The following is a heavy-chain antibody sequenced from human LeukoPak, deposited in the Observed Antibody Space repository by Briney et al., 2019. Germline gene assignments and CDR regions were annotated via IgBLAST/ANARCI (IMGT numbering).Heavy chain of an antibody. CDR2: IRYDGSNK. Sequence: GGSLRLSCAASGFTFSSYGMHWVRQAPGKGLEWVAFIRYDGSNKYYADSVKGRFTISRDNSKNTLYLQMNSLRAEDTAVYYCAKAPDYYGSGAPPWGQGTLVTVSS. V-gene: IGHV3-30*02. D-gene: IGHD3-10*01. CDR3: AKAPDYYGSGAPP. CDR1: GFTFSSYG. J-gene: IGHJ5*02.